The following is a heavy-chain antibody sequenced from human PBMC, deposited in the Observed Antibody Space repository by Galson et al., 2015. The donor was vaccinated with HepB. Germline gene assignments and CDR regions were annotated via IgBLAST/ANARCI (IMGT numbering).Heavy chain of an antibody. Sequence: VKVSCKVSGYTFTDYYMHWVQQAPGKGLEWMGLVDPEDGETIYAEKFQGRVTITADTSTDTAYMELSSLRSEDTAVYYCATGRSSLAGGPNWYFDLWGRGSLVTVSS. CDR3: ATGRSSLAGGPNWYFDL. V-gene: IGHV1-69-2*01. J-gene: IGHJ2*01. D-gene: IGHD4-23*01. CDR2: VDPEDGET. CDR1: GYTFTDYY.